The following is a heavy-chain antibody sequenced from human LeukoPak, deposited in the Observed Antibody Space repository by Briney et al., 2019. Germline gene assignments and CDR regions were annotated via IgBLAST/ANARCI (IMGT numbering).Heavy chain of an antibody. CDR1: GFTFSSYA. CDR2: VSYDGSNK. D-gene: IGHD3-10*01. Sequence: GGSLRLSCAASGFTFSSYAMHWVRQAPGKGLEWVAVVSYDGSNKYYADSVKGRFTISRDNSKNTLYLQMNSLRAEDTAVYYCARDRTPGSASYYYYGMDVWGQGTRFTVSS. J-gene: IGHJ6*02. CDR3: ARDRTPGSASYYYYGMDV. V-gene: IGHV3-30-3*01.